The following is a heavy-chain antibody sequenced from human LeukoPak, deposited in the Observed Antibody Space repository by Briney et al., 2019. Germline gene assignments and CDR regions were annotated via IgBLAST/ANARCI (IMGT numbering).Heavy chain of an antibody. J-gene: IGHJ6*03. CDR2: ISWNSGGI. V-gene: IGHV3-9*01. CDR1: GFTFDDYA. Sequence: PGRSLRLSCAASGFTFDDYAMHWVRQAPGKGLEWVSGISWNSGGIGYADSVKGRFTISRDNAKNSLYLQMNSLRAEDTALYYCAKEDYYYMDVWGKGTTVTVSS. CDR3: AKEDYYYMDV.